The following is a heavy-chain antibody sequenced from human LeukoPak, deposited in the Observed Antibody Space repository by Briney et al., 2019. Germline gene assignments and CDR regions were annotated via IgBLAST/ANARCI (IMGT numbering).Heavy chain of an antibody. V-gene: IGHV3-21*01. Sequence: GGSLRLSCAASGFTFSSYSMNWVRQAPGKGLEWVSSISSSSSYIYYADSVKGRFTISRDNAKNSLYLQVNSLRAEDTAVYYCARDDYGDYYYYYMDVWGKGTTVTVSS. CDR1: GFTFSSYS. J-gene: IGHJ6*03. CDR2: ISSSSSYI. CDR3: ARDDYGDYYYYYMDV. D-gene: IGHD4-17*01.